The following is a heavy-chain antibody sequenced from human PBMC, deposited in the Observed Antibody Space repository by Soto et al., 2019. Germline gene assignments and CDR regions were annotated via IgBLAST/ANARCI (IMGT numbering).Heavy chain of an antibody. CDR3: GSVATVVSSLDY. V-gene: IGHV4-39*01. CDR1: GGSISSSSYY. Sequence: QLQLQESGPGLVKPSETLSLTCTVSGGSISSSSYYWGWIRQPPGQGLEWIGSIYYSGSTYYNPSGNSRVTISVDTSKNQFCLKLSSVTAADTAVYYCGSVATVVSSLDYWGQGTLVTVSS. J-gene: IGHJ4*02. D-gene: IGHD5-12*01. CDR2: IYYSGST.